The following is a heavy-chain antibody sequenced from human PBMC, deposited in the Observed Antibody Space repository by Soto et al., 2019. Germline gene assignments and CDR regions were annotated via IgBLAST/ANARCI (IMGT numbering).Heavy chain of an antibody. J-gene: IGHJ3*02. Sequence: GXSLELSCAASGFTFSIYWISWVLQAPGKGLEWVANIKQDGSEKYYVDSVKGRFTISRDNAKNSLYLQMNSLRAQDTAVYYCAIEKVGPTSIHVFDIWGQGTMVTVSS. V-gene: IGHV3-7*01. CDR3: AIEKVGPTSIHVFDI. CDR1: GFTFSIYW. D-gene: IGHD1-26*01. CDR2: IKQDGSEK.